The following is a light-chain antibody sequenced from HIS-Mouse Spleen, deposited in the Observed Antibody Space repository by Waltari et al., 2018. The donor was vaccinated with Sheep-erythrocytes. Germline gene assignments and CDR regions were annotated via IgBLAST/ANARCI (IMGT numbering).Light chain of an antibody. CDR3: QSADSSGTYV. CDR1: ALPKQY. V-gene: IGLV3-25*03. Sequence: SYELTQPPSVSVSPGQTARITCSGDALPKQYAYWYQQKPAQAPVLVIYKDSERPSGIPERFSGSSSGTTVTLTISGVQAEDEADYYCQSADSSGTYVFGGGTKLTVL. CDR2: KDS. J-gene: IGLJ3*02.